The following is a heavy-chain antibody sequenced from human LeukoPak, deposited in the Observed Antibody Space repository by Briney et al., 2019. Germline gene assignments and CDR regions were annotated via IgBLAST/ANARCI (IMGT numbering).Heavy chain of an antibody. D-gene: IGHD4-11*01. J-gene: IGHJ5*02. V-gene: IGHV4-34*01. CDR2: INHSGST. CDR1: GGSFSGYY. Sequence: SETLSLTCAVYGGSFSGYYWSWIRQPPGKGLEWIGEINHSGSTNYNPSLKSRVTISVDTSKNQFSLKLSSVTAADTAVYYCARGGVTTLVWFDPWGQGTLVTVSS. CDR3: ARGGVTTLVWFDP.